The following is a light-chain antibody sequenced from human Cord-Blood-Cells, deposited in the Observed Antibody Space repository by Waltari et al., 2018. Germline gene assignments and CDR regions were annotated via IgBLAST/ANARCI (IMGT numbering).Light chain of an antibody. J-gene: IGKJ4*01. CDR3: QQYDNLPLT. CDR2: DAS. CDR1: QDIRHY. Sequence: DIQMTQSPSSLSASVGDRVTITCQASQDIRHYLNWYQQKPGKAPKLLIYDASNLETGVPSRFSGSGSGTDFTFTISSLQPEDIATYYCQQYDNLPLTFGGGTKVEIK. V-gene: IGKV1-33*01.